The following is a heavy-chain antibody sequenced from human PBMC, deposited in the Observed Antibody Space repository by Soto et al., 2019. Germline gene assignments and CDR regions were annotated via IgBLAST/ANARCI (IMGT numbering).Heavy chain of an antibody. V-gene: IGHV3-30-3*01. J-gene: IGHJ4*02. CDR3: ARDRVVTPEQTFDY. CDR2: ISYDGSNK. D-gene: IGHD2-21*02. Sequence: QVQLVESGGGVVQPGRSLRLSCAASGFTFSSYAMHWVRQAPGKGLEWVAVISYDGSNKYYADSVKGRFTISRDNSKNTLYLQMNSLRAEDTAVYYCARDRVVTPEQTFDYWGQGTLVTVSS. CDR1: GFTFSSYA.